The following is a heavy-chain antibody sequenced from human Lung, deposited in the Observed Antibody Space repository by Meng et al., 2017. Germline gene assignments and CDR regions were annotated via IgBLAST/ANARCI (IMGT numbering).Heavy chain of an antibody. CDR2: IKSNSDGGTT. J-gene: IGHJ4*02. CDR3: ATGAAAADH. CDR1: GFSFTDAW. D-gene: IGHD6-13*01. V-gene: IGHV3-15*01. Sequence: DVQLVESGGGLVQPRGSLRLSCVASGFSFTDAWMSWVRQAPGKGLEWVGRIKSNSDGGTTDYAAPVKGRFTISRDDSKNTLYLQMNSLITEDTAVYFCATGAAAADHWGQGTLVTVSS.